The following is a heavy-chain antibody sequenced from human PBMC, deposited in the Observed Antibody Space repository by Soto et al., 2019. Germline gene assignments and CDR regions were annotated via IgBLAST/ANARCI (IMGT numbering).Heavy chain of an antibody. J-gene: IGHJ4*02. CDR2: ISYDGSNR. V-gene: IGHV3-30*03. CDR1: GFSFSYYD. CDR3: AIIPVTTH. D-gene: IGHD4-4*01. Sequence: PGGSLRLSCAASGFSFSYYDMHWVRQAPGKGLEWVAVISYDGSNRYYADSVKGRFTISRDNSKNTLYLQMNSLRAEDTAVYYCAIIPVTTHWGQGTLVTVSS.